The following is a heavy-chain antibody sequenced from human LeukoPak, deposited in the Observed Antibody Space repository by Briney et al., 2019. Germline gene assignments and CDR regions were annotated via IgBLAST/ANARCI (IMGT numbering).Heavy chain of an antibody. D-gene: IGHD6-6*01. CDR3: ARALVPLYAFDI. Sequence: GGSLRLSCAASGFTFSNYGIHWVRQAPGKGLEWVTFMRYDGSDKFYADSVKGPFTISRDNAKNSLYLQMNSLRAEDTAVYYCARALVPLYAFDIWGQGTMVTVSS. CDR1: GFTFSNYG. J-gene: IGHJ3*02. V-gene: IGHV3-30*02. CDR2: MRYDGSDK.